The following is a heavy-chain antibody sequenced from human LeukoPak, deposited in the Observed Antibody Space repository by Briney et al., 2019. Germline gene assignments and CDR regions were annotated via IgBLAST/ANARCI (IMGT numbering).Heavy chain of an antibody. CDR3: ATIKRGSIFGYFDF. CDR2: LFDSVNT. D-gene: IGHD5-18*01. V-gene: IGHV4-59*11. J-gene: IGHJ4*02. CDR1: GGAISSHY. Sequence: SETLSLTCTVSGGAISSHYWSWIRQPPGKGLEWIAYLFDSVNTKDNPSLQSRLTLSADTSKNQFSLRLSSVTAADTAVYYCATIKRGSIFGYFDFWGQGIKVTVSS.